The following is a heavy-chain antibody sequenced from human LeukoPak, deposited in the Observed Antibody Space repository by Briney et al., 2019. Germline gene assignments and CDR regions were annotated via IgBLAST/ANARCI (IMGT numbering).Heavy chain of an antibody. V-gene: IGHV4-31*03. D-gene: IGHD6-13*01. CDR1: GGSISSGGYY. CDR2: IYYSGST. CDR3: ARHSKPRVSPYYFDY. Sequence: KASQTLSLTCTVSGGSISSGGYYWSWIRQHPGKGLEWIGYIYYSGSTYYNPSLKSRVTISVDTSKNQFSLKLSSVTAADTAVYYCARHSKPRVSPYYFDYWGQGTLVTVSS. J-gene: IGHJ4*02.